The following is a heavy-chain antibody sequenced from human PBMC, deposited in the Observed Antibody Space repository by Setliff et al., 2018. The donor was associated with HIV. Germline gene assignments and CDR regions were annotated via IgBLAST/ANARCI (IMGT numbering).Heavy chain of an antibody. J-gene: IGHJ4*02. D-gene: IGHD3-22*01. CDR3: ARDKDMTVAFDL. CDR2: ISSSGNYM. V-gene: IGHV3-21*01. CDR1: GFNFTSYS. Sequence: PGGSLRLSCVASGFNFTSYSMSWVRQAPGKGLEWVSSISSSGNYMFYADSVKGRFTISRDNAGNSLSLLMNSLRAEDTAVYFCARDKDMTVAFDLWGQGTPVTVSS.